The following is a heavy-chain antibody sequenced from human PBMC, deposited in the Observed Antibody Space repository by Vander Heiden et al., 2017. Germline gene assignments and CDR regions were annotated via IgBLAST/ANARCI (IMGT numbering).Heavy chain of an antibody. CDR3: ARERYGGNSGYFDY. CDR2: ISYDGSNK. J-gene: IGHJ4*02. Sequence: QVQLVESGGGVVQPGRSLRPPCVASGLPFRSYAMHWVRQAPGKGLEWVAVISYDGSNKYYADSVKGRFTISRDNSKNTLYLQMNSLRAEDTAVYYCARERYGGNSGYFDYWGQGTLVTVSS. CDR1: GLPFRSYA. D-gene: IGHD4-17*01. V-gene: IGHV3-30-3*01.